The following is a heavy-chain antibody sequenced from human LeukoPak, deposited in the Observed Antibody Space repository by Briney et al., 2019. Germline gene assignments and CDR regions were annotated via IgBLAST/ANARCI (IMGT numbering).Heavy chain of an antibody. CDR2: ISWDDVTT. CDR3: AKGVPYWYFDL. V-gene: IGHV3-43*01. CDR1: GFTFDDYT. Sequence: PGGSLRLSCAASGFTFDDYTMHWVRRAPGKGLEWVSLISWDDVTTYYADSVKGRFTISRDNSKNSLYLQMNSLRTEDTALYYCAKGVPYWYFDLWGRGTLVTVSS. J-gene: IGHJ2*01.